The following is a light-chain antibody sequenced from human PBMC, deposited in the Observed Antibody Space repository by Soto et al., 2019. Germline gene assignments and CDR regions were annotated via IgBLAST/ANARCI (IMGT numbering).Light chain of an antibody. CDR1: QSVSSSF. CDR3: PQYGSSPLT. J-gene: IGKJ4*01. V-gene: IGKV3-20*01. CDR2: GAS. Sequence: EIVLTQSPGTLSLSPGERATLSCRASQSVSSSFLAWYQQKPGPAPRLLIYGASSRATGIPDRFSVSGSGTDFTLNISRLEPEDVAVYYCPQYGSSPLTFGGGTMMEIK.